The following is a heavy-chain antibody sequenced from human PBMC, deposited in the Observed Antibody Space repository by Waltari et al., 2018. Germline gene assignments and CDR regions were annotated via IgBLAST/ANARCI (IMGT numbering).Heavy chain of an antibody. CDR2: IYYTGTT. CDR1: GLSVTGYY. CDR3: ARHIRDADVYNYPFDF. D-gene: IGHD3-3*02. J-gene: IGHJ4*02. Sequence: QVQLQESGPRLVRPSDTLSLTCSVSGLSVTGYYWSWIRQPPGKGLEWIGYIYYTGTTKYNPSYESRVTISVDTSQNQVSLRVRSVTAADTAIYFCARHIRDADVYNYPFDFWGRGILATVSS. V-gene: IGHV4-59*08.